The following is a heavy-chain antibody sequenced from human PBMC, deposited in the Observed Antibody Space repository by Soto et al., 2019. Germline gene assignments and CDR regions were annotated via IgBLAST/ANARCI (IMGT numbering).Heavy chain of an antibody. V-gene: IGHV3-7*03. CDR3: ATLDTAMVPSDY. J-gene: IGHJ4*02. CDR2: IKQDGSEK. CDR1: GFTFSSNW. Sequence: EVQLVESGGGLVQPGGSLRLSCAASGFTFSSNWMSWVRQAPGKGLEWVANIKQDGSEKYYVDSVKGRFTISRDNAKNSLYLQMNRLRAEDTAVYYCATLDTAMVPSDYWGQGTLVPVSS. D-gene: IGHD5-18*01.